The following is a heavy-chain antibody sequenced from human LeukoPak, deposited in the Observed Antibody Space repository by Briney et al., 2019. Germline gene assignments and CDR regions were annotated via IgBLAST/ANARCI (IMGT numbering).Heavy chain of an antibody. Sequence: MTSETLSLTCTVSGGSISSGGYYWSWIRQPPGKGLEWIGYIYHSGSTYYNPSLKSRVTISVDRSKNQFSLKLSSVTAADTAVYYCARFIVLRSGLGVYYFDYWGQGTLVTVSS. CDR2: IYHSGST. J-gene: IGHJ4*02. D-gene: IGHD6-19*01. CDR1: GGSISSGGYY. CDR3: ARFIVLRSGLGVYYFDY. V-gene: IGHV4-30-2*01.